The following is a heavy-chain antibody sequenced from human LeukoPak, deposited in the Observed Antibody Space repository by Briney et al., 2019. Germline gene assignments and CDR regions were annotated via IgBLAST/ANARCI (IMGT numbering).Heavy chain of an antibody. D-gene: IGHD6-19*01. CDR3: AKDLSQAGTCRHFDY. CDR2: ISWNSGSI. V-gene: IGHV3-9*01. J-gene: IGHJ4*02. CDR1: GFTFDDYA. Sequence: GGSLRLSCAASGFTFDDYAMHWVRQAPGKGLEWVSGISWNSGSIGYADSVKGRFTISRDNAKNSLYLQMNSLRAEDTALYYCAKDLSQAGTCRHFDYWGQGTLVTVSS.